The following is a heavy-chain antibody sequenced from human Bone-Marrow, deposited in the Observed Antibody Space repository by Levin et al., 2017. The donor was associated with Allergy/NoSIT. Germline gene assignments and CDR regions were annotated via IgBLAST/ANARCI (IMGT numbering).Heavy chain of an antibody. Sequence: RSQTLSLTCAVSGYSMRSDYYWGWIRQPPGKGLEWIGNINESGSTKYNPSLKSRVTISVDTSKNQFSLQLNSVTAADTAVYFCAREYYMDVWGKGTTVTVSS. CDR3: AREYYMDV. CDR1: GYSMRSDYY. CDR2: INESGST. V-gene: IGHV4-38-2*02. J-gene: IGHJ6*03.